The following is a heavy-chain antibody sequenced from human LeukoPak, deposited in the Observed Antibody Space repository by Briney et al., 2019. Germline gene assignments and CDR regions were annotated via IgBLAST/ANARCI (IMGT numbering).Heavy chain of an antibody. D-gene: IGHD6-6*01. J-gene: IGHJ4*02. CDR2: ITSSSTI. CDR3: ARAHYTSSFFDY. V-gene: IGHV3-48*03. CDR1: GFTFSTYE. Sequence: GGSLRLSCAASGFTFSTYEMNWVRQAPGRGLEWVSYITSSSTIYYADSVKGRFTISRDNAKNSLYLQMNSLRAEDTAVYFCARAHYTSSFFDYWGRGTLVTVSS.